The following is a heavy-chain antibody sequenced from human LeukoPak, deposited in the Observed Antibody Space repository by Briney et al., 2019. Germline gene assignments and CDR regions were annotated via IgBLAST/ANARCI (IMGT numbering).Heavy chain of an antibody. CDR1: GFTFTSYY. CDR3: TRVSYADGGYFDY. Sequence: GGSLRLSCAASGFTFTSYYMNWVRQAPGKGLEWVSSISRSGNYTYHADSLKGRFTISRDNAKNSLYLQMNSLRAEDTAVYYCTRVSYADGGYFDYWGQGTLVTVSS. V-gene: IGHV3-21*01. J-gene: IGHJ4*02. CDR2: ISRSGNYT. D-gene: IGHD3-16*01.